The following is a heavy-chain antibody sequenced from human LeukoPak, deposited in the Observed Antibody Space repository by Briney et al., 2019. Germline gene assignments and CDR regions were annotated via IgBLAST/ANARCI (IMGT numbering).Heavy chain of an antibody. V-gene: IGHV3-48*04. CDR2: ISSSGSTI. D-gene: IGHD3-22*01. CDR3: ARGGGYYYDSSGYYKPFDY. CDR1: GVTFSSYA. Sequence: GGSLRLSCAASGVTFSSYAMSWVRQAPGKGLEWVSGISSSGSTIYYADSVKGRFTISRDNAKNSLYLQMNSLRAEDTAVYYCARGGGYYYDSSGYYKPFDYWGQGTLVTVSS. J-gene: IGHJ4*02.